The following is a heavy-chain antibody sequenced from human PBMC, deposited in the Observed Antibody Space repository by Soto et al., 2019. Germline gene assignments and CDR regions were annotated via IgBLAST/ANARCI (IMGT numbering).Heavy chain of an antibody. CDR2: ISGSGGST. D-gene: IGHD2-21*02. CDR1: GFTFSSYA. Sequence: HPGGSLRLSCTASGFTFSSYAMSWVRQAPGKGLEWVSAISGSGGSTYYADSVKGRFTISRDNSKNTLYLQMNSLRAEDTAVYYCAKGAVVMTATLYYFDYWGQGTLVTVSS. CDR3: AKGAVVMTATLYYFDY. V-gene: IGHV3-23*01. J-gene: IGHJ4*02.